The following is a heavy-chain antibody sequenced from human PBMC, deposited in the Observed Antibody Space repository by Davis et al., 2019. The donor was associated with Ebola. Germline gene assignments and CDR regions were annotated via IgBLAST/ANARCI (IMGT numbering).Heavy chain of an antibody. CDR2: INHSGST. D-gene: IGHD1-26*01. J-gene: IGHJ3*02. Sequence: PSETLSLTCAVYGGSFSGYYWSWIRQPPGKGLEWIGEINHSGSTNYNPSLKSRVTISVDTSKNQFSLQLNSVTPEDTAVYYCARVTVGATHAFDIWGQGTMVTVSS. V-gene: IGHV4-34*01. CDR3: ARVTVGATHAFDI. CDR1: GGSFSGYY.